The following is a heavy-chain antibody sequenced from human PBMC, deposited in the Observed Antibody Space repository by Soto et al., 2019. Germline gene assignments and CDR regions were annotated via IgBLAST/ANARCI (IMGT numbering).Heavy chain of an antibody. J-gene: IGHJ5*02. Sequence: QVQLVQSGAVVKKPGASVNVSCKTSGYTFTTYSVHWVRQAPGQRLEWMGWINPANGDTKYLEKFQGRVTITRDTSAKTLYMELTSLTSEDTAVYYCARDGGLTVTPQAVGWFGPWGQGTLVTVSS. CDR1: GYTFTTYS. CDR2: INPANGDT. V-gene: IGHV1-3*01. D-gene: IGHD4-17*01. CDR3: ARDGGLTVTPQAVGWFGP.